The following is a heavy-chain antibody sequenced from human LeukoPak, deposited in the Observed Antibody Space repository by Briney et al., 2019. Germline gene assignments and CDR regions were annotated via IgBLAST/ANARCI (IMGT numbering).Heavy chain of an antibody. J-gene: IGHJ4*02. CDR2: ISANSGNT. CDR3: ARDRSGGYYRY. Sequence: ASVKVSCKASGYTFTSYGISWVRQAPGQGLEWMGWISANSGNTSYAQKYQGRVTMTTETSTSTAYMELRSLRSDDTAVYYCARDRSGGYYRYWGQGTLVTVSS. D-gene: IGHD1-26*01. CDR1: GYTFTSYG. V-gene: IGHV1-18*01.